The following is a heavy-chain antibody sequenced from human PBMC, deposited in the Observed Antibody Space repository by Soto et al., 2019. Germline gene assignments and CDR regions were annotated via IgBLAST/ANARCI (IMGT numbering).Heavy chain of an antibody. CDR2: INPNSGGT. Sequence: GASVKVSCRASGYTFTGYYMHWVRQAPGQGLEWMGWINPNSGGTNYAQKFQGWVTMTRDTSISTAYMELSRLRSDDTAVYYCARGIPVAGTLGAFDIWGQGTMVTVSS. CDR1: GYTFTGYY. CDR3: ARGIPVAGTLGAFDI. V-gene: IGHV1-2*04. D-gene: IGHD6-19*01. J-gene: IGHJ3*02.